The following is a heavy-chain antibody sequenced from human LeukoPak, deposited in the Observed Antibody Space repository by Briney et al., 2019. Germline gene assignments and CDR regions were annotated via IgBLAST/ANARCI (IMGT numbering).Heavy chain of an antibody. CDR2: INHSGST. J-gene: IGHJ4*02. CDR3: GSRVVPAANYFDY. V-gene: IGHV4-34*01. D-gene: IGHD2-2*01. CDR1: GGSFSGYY. Sequence: SETLSLTCAVYGGSFSGYYWSWIRQPPGKGLEWIGEINHSGSTNYNPSLKSRVTISVDTSKNQFSLKLSSVTAADTAVYYCGSRVVPAANYFDYWGQGTLVTVSS.